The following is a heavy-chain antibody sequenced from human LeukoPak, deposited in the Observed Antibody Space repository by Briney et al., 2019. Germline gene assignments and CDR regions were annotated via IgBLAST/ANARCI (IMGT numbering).Heavy chain of an antibody. CDR1: GFTFSSYG. CDR3: ARDRGLGNADCYGMDV. CDR2: MWYDGSNK. V-gene: IGHV3-33*01. Sequence: GGSLRLSCAASGFTFSSYGMHWVRQAPGKGLEWVAVMWYDGSNKYYADSVKGRFTIPRDNSKNTLYLQMNSLRAEDTAVYYCARDRGLGNADCYGMDVWGQGTTVTVSS. D-gene: IGHD7-27*01. J-gene: IGHJ6*02.